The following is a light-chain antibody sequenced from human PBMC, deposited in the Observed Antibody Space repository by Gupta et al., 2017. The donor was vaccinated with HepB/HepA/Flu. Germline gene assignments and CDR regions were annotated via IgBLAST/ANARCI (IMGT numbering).Light chain of an antibody. CDR3: QQYSTYPFT. V-gene: IGKV1-8*01. J-gene: IGKJ4*01. CDR2: SAS. Sequence: ALHMTPSPSSFSASTGDRVTITCRASQDISSFLAWYQQKPGKAPNLLIHSASTLEGGVPSRFSGSGSGTDFTFTISSLQSEDFATYYCQQYSTYPFTFGGGTKVEI. CDR1: QDISSF.